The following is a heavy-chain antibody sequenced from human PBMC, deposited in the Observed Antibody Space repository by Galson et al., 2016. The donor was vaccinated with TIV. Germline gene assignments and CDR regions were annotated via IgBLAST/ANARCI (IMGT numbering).Heavy chain of an antibody. Sequence: ETLSLTCVVSGFSINSGHYWGWMRQPPGKGLDWIGSIYQSGGTYRNPSLKSRVTISVDTSKNQFSLRLTSVTAADAAVYYCARHFILMGELDALDTWGQGTMVTVAP. V-gene: IGHV4-38-2*01. CDR3: ARHFILMGELDALDT. CDR1: GFSINSGHY. CDR2: IYQSGGT. D-gene: IGHD3-16*01. J-gene: IGHJ3*02.